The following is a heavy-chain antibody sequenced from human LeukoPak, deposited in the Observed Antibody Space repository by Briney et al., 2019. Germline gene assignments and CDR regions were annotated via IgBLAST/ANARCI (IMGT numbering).Heavy chain of an antibody. Sequence: PGGSLRLSCAASGFTFSGSAMHWVRRASGKGLEWVGRIRSKAISYATAYAASVKGRFTISRDDSKNTAYLQMNSLKTEDTAVYYCTDCSSTSCYDGNYYMDVWGKGTTVTVSS. J-gene: IGHJ6*03. V-gene: IGHV3-73*01. D-gene: IGHD2-2*01. CDR3: TDCSSTSCYDGNYYMDV. CDR1: GFTFSGSA. CDR2: IRSKAISYAT.